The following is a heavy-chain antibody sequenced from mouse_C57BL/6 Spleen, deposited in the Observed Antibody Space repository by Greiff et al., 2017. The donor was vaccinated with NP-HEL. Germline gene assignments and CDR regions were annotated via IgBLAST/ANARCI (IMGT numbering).Heavy chain of an antibody. D-gene: IGHD2-4*01. CDR1: GFTFSSYT. V-gene: IGHV5-9*01. CDR3: AREITTLFAY. Sequence: EVKVVESGGGLVKPGGSLKLSCAASGFTFSSYTMSWVRQTPEKRLEWVATISGGGGNTYYSDSVKGRFTISRDNAKNTLYLQMSSLRSEDTALYYCAREITTLFAYWGQGTLVTVSA. CDR2: ISGGGGNT. J-gene: IGHJ3*01.